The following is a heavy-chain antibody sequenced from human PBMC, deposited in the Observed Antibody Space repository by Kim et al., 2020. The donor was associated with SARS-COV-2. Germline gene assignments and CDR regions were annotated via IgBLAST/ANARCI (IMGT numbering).Heavy chain of an antibody. J-gene: IGHJ4*02. CDR1: GFTFSSYW. CDR2: IKQDGSEK. CDR3: ARGNPGYSSGWYDY. Sequence: GGSLRLSCAASGFTFSSYWMSWVRQAPGKGLDPPPNIKQDGSEKYYVDSVKGRFTISRDNAKNSLYLQMNSLRAEDTAVYYCARGNPGYSSGWYDYWGQGTLVTVSS. D-gene: IGHD6-19*01. V-gene: IGHV3-7*01.